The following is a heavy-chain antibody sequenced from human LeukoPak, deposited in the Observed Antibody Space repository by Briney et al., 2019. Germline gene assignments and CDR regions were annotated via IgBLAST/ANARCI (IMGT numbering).Heavy chain of an antibody. CDR2: ISTAGSTI. Sequence: PGGSLRLSCAASGFTFSSYAMSWVRQAPGKGLEWVSYISTAGSTIYYANSVKGRFTISRDNAKNSLYLQMNSLRAEDTAVYYCARGYNWNYPIDYWGQGTLVTVSS. D-gene: IGHD1-7*01. CDR3: ARGYNWNYPIDY. V-gene: IGHV3-48*04. J-gene: IGHJ4*02. CDR1: GFTFSSYA.